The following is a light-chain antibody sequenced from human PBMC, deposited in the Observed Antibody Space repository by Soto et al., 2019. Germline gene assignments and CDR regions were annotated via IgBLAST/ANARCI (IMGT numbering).Light chain of an antibody. V-gene: IGLV1-44*01. CDR1: SSNIGSNT. CDR3: AAWDDSLKEV. J-gene: IGLJ2*01. CDR2: SNN. Sequence: QSVLTQPPSASGTPGQRVTISCSGSSSNIGSNTVNWYQQLPGTAPKLLIYSNNQRPSGVPARFSDSKSGTSASLAISGLQSEDEADYYCAAWDDSLKEVFGGGTKLTVL.